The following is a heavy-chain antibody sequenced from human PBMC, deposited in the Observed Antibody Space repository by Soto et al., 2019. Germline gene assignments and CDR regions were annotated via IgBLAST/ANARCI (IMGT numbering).Heavy chain of an antibody. Sequence: PSETLSLPCTVFGGSISSYYWRWIRQPPGKGLEWIGYIYYSGSTNYNPSLKSRVTISVDTSKNQFSLKLSSVTAADTAVYYCARVGSYSRYYYGMDVWGQGTTVTVSS. CDR3: ARVGSYSRYYYGMDV. CDR2: IYYSGST. J-gene: IGHJ6*02. CDR1: GGSISSYY. V-gene: IGHV4-59*01. D-gene: IGHD1-26*01.